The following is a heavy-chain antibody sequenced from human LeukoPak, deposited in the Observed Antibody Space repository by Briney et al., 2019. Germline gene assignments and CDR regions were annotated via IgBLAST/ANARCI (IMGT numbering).Heavy chain of an antibody. J-gene: IGHJ5*02. V-gene: IGHV4-39*07. D-gene: IGHD6-19*01. CDR1: GGSISSSSYY. Sequence: SETLSLTCTVSGGSISSSSYYWGWIRQPPGKGLEWIGSIYYSGSTYYNPSLKSRVTISVDTSKNQFSLKLSSVTAADTAVYYCARDRIAVSDPPNWFDPWGQGTLVTVSS. CDR2: IYYSGST. CDR3: ARDRIAVSDPPNWFDP.